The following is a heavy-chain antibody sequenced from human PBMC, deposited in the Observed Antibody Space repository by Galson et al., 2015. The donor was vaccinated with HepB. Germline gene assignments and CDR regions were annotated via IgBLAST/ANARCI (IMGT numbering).Heavy chain of an antibody. CDR1: GFTFSSYG. J-gene: IGHJ6*02. CDR2: ISYDRSNK. D-gene: IGHD6-13*01. Sequence: SLRLSCAASGFTFSSYGMHWVRQAPGKGLEWVAVISYDRSNKYYADSVKGRFTISRDNSKNTLYLQMNSLRAEDTAVYYCAKVPRGFGYSSSEGMDVWGQGTTVTVSS. CDR3: AKVPRGFGYSSSEGMDV. V-gene: IGHV3-30*18.